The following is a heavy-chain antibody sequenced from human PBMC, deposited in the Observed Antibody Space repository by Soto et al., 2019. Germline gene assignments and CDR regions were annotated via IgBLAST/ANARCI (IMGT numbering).Heavy chain of an antibody. J-gene: IGHJ4*02. V-gene: IGHV4-39*01. CDR2: IQYGGTT. D-gene: IGHD6-19*01. CDR1: GGSITRNNHF. Sequence: QLQLQESGPGLVKASETLSLTCTVSGGSITRNNHFWGWIRQSPGKGLEWIGSIQYGGTTNYNPSLKGRVIMSAQTSKNQFSLMMNSVTAADTAGYYCARLGSSGWYQGSYFDYWGQGTLVTVSS. CDR3: ARLGSSGWYQGSYFDY.